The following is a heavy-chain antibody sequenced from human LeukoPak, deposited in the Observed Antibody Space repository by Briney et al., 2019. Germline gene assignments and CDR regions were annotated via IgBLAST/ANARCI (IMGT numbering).Heavy chain of an antibody. Sequence: ASVKVSCKASGYSFSGHYIHWVRQAPGQGLEWMGQINPNSAASHYAQKSQDRVTITSDTSINIAYMELRSLRSDDTAVYYCARDLGYYGSGSYYNDPTYYYYYYYMDVWGKGTTVTISS. CDR3: ARDLGYYGSGSYYNDPTYYYYYYYMDV. V-gene: IGHV1-2*06. J-gene: IGHJ6*03. D-gene: IGHD3-10*01. CDR1: GYSFSGHY. CDR2: INPNSAAS.